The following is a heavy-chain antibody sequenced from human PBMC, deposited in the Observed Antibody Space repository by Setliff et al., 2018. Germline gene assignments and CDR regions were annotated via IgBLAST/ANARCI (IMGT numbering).Heavy chain of an antibody. Sequence: ASVKVSCKASGYAFTAYDIVWVRQATGQGLEWMGWMNPNSGRTGYPQKFQGRVTIITDESTSTAYMELSSLRTEDTAVYYCAREGVDTRSSTDYRYYMDVWGKGTTVTVSS. CDR3: AREGVDTRSSTDYRYYMDV. CDR2: MNPNSGRT. D-gene: IGHD5-18*01. J-gene: IGHJ6*03. CDR1: GYAFTAYD. V-gene: IGHV1-8*03.